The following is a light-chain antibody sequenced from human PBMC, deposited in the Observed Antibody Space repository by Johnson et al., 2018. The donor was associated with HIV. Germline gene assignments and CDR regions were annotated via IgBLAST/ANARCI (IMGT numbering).Light chain of an antibody. CDR3: GTWDSSLNTGAV. CDR2: EKN. Sequence: QSVLTQPPSVSAAPGQKVTISCSGSSSNIGNNYVSWYQQLPGTAPKLLIYEKNKRPSGIPDRFSGSKSGTSATLGITGLQTGDEADYYCGTWDSSLNTGAVFGPGTKVTVL. J-gene: IGLJ1*01. V-gene: IGLV1-51*02. CDR1: SSNIGNNY.